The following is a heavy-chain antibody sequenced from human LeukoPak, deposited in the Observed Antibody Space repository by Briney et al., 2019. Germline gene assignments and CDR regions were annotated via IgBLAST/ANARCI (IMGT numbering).Heavy chain of an antibody. J-gene: IGHJ4*02. CDR2: IFSGGST. V-gene: IGHV3-66*01. CDR3: AREGRKYGSGSLYCFDY. D-gene: IGHD3-10*01. CDR1: GFTVSSNY. Sequence: GGSLRLSCAASGFTVSSNYMNWVRQAPGKGLEWVSVIFSGGSTYYADSVKGRFTISRDNSKNTLYLQMNCLRAEDTAVYYCAREGRKYGSGSLYCFDYWGQGTLVTVSS.